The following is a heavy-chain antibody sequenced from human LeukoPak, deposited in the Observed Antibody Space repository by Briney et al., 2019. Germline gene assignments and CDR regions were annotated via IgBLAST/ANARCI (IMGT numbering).Heavy chain of an antibody. D-gene: IGHD3-22*01. CDR2: INPNSGGT. CDR3: ARVVVVITTVRAFDI. V-gene: IGHV1-2*02. Sequence: ASVKVSCKASGYTFTGYYMHWVRQAPGQGLEWMGWINPNSGGTNYAQKFQGRVTMTRDTSISTAYMELSRLRSDDTAVYYCARVVVVITTVRAFDIWGQGTMVTASS. CDR1: GYTFTGYY. J-gene: IGHJ3*02.